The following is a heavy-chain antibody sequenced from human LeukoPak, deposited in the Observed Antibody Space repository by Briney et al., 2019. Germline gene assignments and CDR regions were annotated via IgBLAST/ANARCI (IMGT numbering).Heavy chain of an antibody. Sequence: ASVKVSCKASVYTFTGDYMHWVRQAPGQGLEWMGWINPNSGATNYAQKFPGRVTMTRDTSISTAYMELSRLRSDDTAVYYCAVLWFGELLSPFDYWGQGTLVTVSS. CDR3: AVLWFGELLSPFDY. V-gene: IGHV1-2*02. J-gene: IGHJ4*02. CDR1: VYTFTGDY. CDR2: INPNSGAT. D-gene: IGHD3-10*01.